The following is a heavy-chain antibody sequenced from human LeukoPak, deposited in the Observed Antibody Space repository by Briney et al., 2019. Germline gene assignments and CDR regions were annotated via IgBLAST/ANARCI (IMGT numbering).Heavy chain of an antibody. V-gene: IGHV3-23*01. CDR2: ISTSGGST. CDR3: AKEYRGGWPFDY. Sequence: GGSLRLSCAASGFTLSSYAMSWVRQAPEKGLEWVSGISTSGGSTYYADSVKGRFTISRDNSKNTLYLQMSSLRAEDTAVYYCAKEYRGGWPFDYWGQGTLVTVSS. D-gene: IGHD6-19*01. CDR1: GFTLSSYA. J-gene: IGHJ4*02.